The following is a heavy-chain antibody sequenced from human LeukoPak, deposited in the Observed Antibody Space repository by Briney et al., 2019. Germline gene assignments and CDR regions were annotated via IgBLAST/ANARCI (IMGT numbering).Heavy chain of an antibody. Sequence: SETLSLTCTVSGGSISDYYWSWIRQPPGKGLEWIGEINHSGSTNYNPSLKSRVTISVDTSKKQFSLKLSSVTAADTAVYYCAREAPLYDYVWGSYRYYFDYWGQGTLVTVSS. CDR1: GGSISDYY. J-gene: IGHJ4*02. CDR2: INHSGST. CDR3: AREAPLYDYVWGSYRYYFDY. D-gene: IGHD3-16*02. V-gene: IGHV4-34*01.